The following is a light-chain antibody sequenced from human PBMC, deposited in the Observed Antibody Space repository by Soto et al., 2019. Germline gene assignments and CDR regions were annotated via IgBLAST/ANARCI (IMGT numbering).Light chain of an antibody. CDR1: QSVSSSY. CDR3: QQYYDWPRT. CDR2: GAS. Sequence: EIVLTQSPGTLSLSPGERATLSCRASQSVSSSYLAWYQQKPGQAPRLLIYGASSRATGIPDRFSGSGSGTDFTLTISSLQSEDSAVYYCQQYYDWPRTFGQGTKVDI. V-gene: IGKV3-20*01. J-gene: IGKJ1*01.